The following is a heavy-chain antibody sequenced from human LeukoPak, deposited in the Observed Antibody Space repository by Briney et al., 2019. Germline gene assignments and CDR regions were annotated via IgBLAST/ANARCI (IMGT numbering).Heavy chain of an antibody. V-gene: IGHV3-23*01. Sequence: PGGSLRLSCAASGFTFSSYAMSWVRQAPGKGLEWVSTFSGSGGNTYYADSVKGRFTISRDNSKNTLYLQMGSLRAEDMAVYYCARGLFPYYDILTGYPLHDAFDIWGQGTMVTVSS. CDR3: ARGLFPYYDILTGYPLHDAFDI. CDR1: GFTFSSYA. J-gene: IGHJ3*02. D-gene: IGHD3-9*01. CDR2: FSGSGGNT.